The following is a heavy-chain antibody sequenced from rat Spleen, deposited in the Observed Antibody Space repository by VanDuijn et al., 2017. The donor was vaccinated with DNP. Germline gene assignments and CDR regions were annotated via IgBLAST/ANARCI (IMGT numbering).Heavy chain of an antibody. CDR3: ATGWVFDY. CDR1: GFIFSNYW. D-gene: IGHD1-7*01. J-gene: IGHJ2*01. V-gene: IGHV5-31*01. CDR2: ITNTGGST. Sequence: EVQLVGSGGGPVQPGRSLRLSCVASGFIFSNYWMTWIRQAPGKGLEWVASITNTGGSTYYPDSVKGRFTISRDNAKRILFLEMDSLRSADTATYYCATGWVFDYWGQGVMVTVSS.